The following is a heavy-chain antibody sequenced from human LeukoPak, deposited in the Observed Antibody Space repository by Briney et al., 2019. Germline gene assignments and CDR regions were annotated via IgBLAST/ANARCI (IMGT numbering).Heavy chain of an antibody. CDR3: AKAQVTAWNDAFDI. D-gene: IGHD2-21*02. J-gene: IGHJ3*02. CDR1: GFTFSSYG. CDR2: ISSSSSYI. Sequence: PGGSLRLSCAASGFTFSSYGMSWVRQAPGKGLEWVSSISSSSSYIYYADSVKGRFTISRDNAKNSLYLQMNSLRAEDTAVYYCAKAQVTAWNDAFDIWGQGTMVTVSS. V-gene: IGHV3-21*01.